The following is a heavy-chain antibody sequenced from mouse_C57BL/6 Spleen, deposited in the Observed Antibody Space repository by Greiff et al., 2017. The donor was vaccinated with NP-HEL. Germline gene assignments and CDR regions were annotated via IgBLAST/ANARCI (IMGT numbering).Heavy chain of an antibody. CDR3: TRVDSSGSYYFDY. J-gene: IGHJ2*01. Sequence: EVQRVESGEGLVKPGGSLKLSCAASGFTFSSYAMSWVHQTPEKRLEWVAYISSGGDYIYYADTVKGRFTISRDNARNTLYLQMSSLKSEDTAMYYCTRVDSSGSYYFDYWGQGTTLTVSS. CDR2: ISSGGDYI. V-gene: IGHV5-9-1*02. CDR1: GFTFSSYA. D-gene: IGHD3-2*02.